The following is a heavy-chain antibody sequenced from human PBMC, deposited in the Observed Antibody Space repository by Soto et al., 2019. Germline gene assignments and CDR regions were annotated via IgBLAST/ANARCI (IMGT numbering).Heavy chain of an antibody. CDR1: GGSITGYY. V-gene: IGHV4-59*08. CDR3: ARHSYYSNPLRFDP. CDR2: IHYSGSP. Sequence: QVQLQESGPGLVQPSETLSLTCTVSGGSITGYYWSWIRQPPGKGPEGIGNIHYSGSPNYNPSLQSRVTISVDTSKNQFSLRLSSMTAAETAVYYCARHSYYSNPLRFDPWGQGTLVTVSS. J-gene: IGHJ5*02. D-gene: IGHD4-4*01.